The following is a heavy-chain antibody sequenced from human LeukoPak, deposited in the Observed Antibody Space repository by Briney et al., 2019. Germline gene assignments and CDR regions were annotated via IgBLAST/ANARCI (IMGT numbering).Heavy chain of an antibody. Sequence: SETLSLTCTVSGDSISNYYWSWIRQPAGKGLEWIGRISTRETTDYNPSLKSRVIMSLDTSKNQLTLKLRSVTAADTAIYYCAGRCVHCAAFDHWGRGTLVTVSS. CDR2: ISTRETT. D-gene: IGHD3-16*01. CDR3: AGRCVHCAAFDH. V-gene: IGHV4-4*07. J-gene: IGHJ4*02. CDR1: GDSISNYY.